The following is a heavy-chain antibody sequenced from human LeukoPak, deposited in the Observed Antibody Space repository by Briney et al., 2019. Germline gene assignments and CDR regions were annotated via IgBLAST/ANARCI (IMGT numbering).Heavy chain of an antibody. CDR2: IYYSGST. J-gene: IGHJ6*02. CDR1: GGSISSYY. V-gene: IGHV4-59*08. Sequence: SETLSLTCTVSGGSISSYYWSWIRQPPGKGLEWVGYIYYSGSTNYNPSLKSRVTISVDTSKYQFSLKLSSVTAADTAVYYCARRNSSSWWNYYYYYGMDVWGQGTTVTVSS. CDR3: ARRNSSSWWNYYYYYGMDV. D-gene: IGHD6-13*01.